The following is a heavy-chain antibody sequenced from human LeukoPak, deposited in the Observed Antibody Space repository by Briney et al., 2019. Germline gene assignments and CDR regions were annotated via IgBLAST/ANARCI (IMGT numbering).Heavy chain of an antibody. J-gene: IGHJ4*02. CDR1: GFTFSIYT. V-gene: IGHV3-23*01. CDR2: INYNGDTK. CDR3: AKDGHCPALCTTQIAVAGYNDN. Sequence: PGGSLRLPCAASGFTFSIYTMNWVRQAPGKGLEWVSIINYNGDTKYYADSVQGRFTISRDNSKNTVYLQMNSLRAEDTAIYYCAKDGHCPALCTTQIAVAGYNDNWGQGTLVTVSS. D-gene: IGHD6-19*01.